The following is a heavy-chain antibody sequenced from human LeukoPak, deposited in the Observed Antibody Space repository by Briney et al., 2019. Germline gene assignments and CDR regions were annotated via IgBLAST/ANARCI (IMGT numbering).Heavy chain of an antibody. CDR1: GDSISSYY. J-gene: IGHJ4*02. CDR2: IYTSGST. CDR3: ARGALEQYYYDSSGYYPFDY. Sequence: SETLSLTCIVSGDSISSYYWSWIRQPAGKGLEWIGRIYTSGSTTYNPSFKSRVAMSVDTSKNQFSLKLSSVTAADTAVYYCARGALEQYYYDSSGYYPFDYWGQGTLVTVSS. D-gene: IGHD3-22*01. V-gene: IGHV4-4*07.